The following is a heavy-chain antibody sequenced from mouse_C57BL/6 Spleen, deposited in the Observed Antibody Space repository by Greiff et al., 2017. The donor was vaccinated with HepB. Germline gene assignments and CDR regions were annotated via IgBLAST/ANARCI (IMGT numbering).Heavy chain of an antibody. J-gene: IGHJ1*03. Sequence: VQLKQSGPELVKPGASVKMSCKASGYTFTDYNMHWVKQSHGKSLEWIGYINPNNGGTSYNQKFKGKATLTVNKSSSTAYMELRSLTSEDSAVYYCERGDYYGSSYGYWYFDVWGTGTTVTVSS. D-gene: IGHD1-1*01. V-gene: IGHV1-22*01. CDR3: ERGDYYGSSYGYWYFDV. CDR2: INPNNGGT. CDR1: GYTFTDYN.